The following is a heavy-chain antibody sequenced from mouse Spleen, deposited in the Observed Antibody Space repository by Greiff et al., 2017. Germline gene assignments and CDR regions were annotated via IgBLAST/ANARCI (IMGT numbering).Heavy chain of an antibody. Sequence: EVQLQQSGGGLVQPGGSRKLSCAASGFTFSSFGMHWVRQAPEKGLEWVAYISSGSSTIYYADTVKGRFTISRDNPKNTLFLQMTSLRSEDTAMYYCARSLGTGAMDYWGQGTSVTVSS. CDR3: ARSLGTGAMDY. CDR2: ISSGSSTI. CDR1: GFTFSSFG. J-gene: IGHJ4*01. D-gene: IGHD3-3*01. V-gene: IGHV5-17*02.